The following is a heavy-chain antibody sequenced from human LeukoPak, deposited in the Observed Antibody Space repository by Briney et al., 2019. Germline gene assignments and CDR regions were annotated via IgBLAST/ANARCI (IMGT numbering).Heavy chain of an antibody. CDR1: GGSISSGGYY. CDR3: ARGVQPVHESDAFDI. Sequence: SETLSLTCTVSGGSISSGGYYWSWIRQHPGKGLEWIGYIFYSGSTYYNPSLKSRVTISVDTSKNQFSLQLNSVTPEDTAVYYCARGVQPVHESDAFDIWGQGTMVTVSS. J-gene: IGHJ3*02. D-gene: IGHD2-2*01. CDR2: IFYSGST. V-gene: IGHV4-31*03.